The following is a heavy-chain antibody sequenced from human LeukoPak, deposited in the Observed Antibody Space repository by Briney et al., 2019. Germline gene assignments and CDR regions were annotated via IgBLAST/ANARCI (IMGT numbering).Heavy chain of an antibody. CDR2: INPSGGST. CDR1: GYTFTSYY. J-gene: IGHJ4*02. D-gene: IGHD3-3*01. V-gene: IGHV1-46*01. CDR3: ARDPPYYDFWSGYPDY. Sequence: ASVKASCKASGYTFTSYYMHWVRQAPGQGLEWMGIINPSGGSTSYAQKFQGRVTMTRDTSTSTVYMELSSLRSEDTAVYYCARDPPYYDFWSGYPDYWGQGTLVTVSS.